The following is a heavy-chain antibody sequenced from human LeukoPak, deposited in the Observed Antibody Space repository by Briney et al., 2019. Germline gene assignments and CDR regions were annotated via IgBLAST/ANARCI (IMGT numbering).Heavy chain of an antibody. CDR3: ARETIAVAGERGWFDP. CDR2: ISGSGGST. J-gene: IGHJ5*02. CDR1: GFTFSSYG. Sequence: GGSLRLSCAASGFTFSSYGMSWVRQAPGKGLEWVSAISGSGGSTYYADSVKGRFTISRDNSKNTLYLQMNSLRAEDTAVYYCARETIAVAGERGWFDPWGQGTLVTVSS. V-gene: IGHV3-23*01. D-gene: IGHD6-19*01.